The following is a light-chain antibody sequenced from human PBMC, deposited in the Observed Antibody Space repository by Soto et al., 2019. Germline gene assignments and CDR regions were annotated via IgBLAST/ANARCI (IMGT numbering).Light chain of an antibody. J-gene: IGKJ1*01. Sequence: EIVLTQSPGTLSLSPGERATLSCRASQSVSNYLAWYQQKPGQAPRLLIYAASRRGTVIPDRFSGSGSGTDFTLTISRLEPEDFAVYYCQQYGGSPQTFGQGTNVEIK. CDR1: QSVSNY. CDR2: AAS. CDR3: QQYGGSPQT. V-gene: IGKV3-20*01.